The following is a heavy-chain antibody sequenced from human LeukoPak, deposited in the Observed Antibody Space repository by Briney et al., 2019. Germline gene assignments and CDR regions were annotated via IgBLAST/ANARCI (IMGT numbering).Heavy chain of an antibody. Sequence: SQTLSLTCTVSGGSINGHYGIWIRQPPGKGLEWVGYVYSDGGTSYNPSLKSRVTISVDTSEDQCSLKLGSVTTAHTALHYCARATFAGGNDASPTLDYWGQGPLVTVSS. J-gene: IGHJ4*02. V-gene: IGHV4-59*11. CDR2: VYSDGGT. CDR3: ARATFAGGNDASPTLDY. D-gene: IGHD4-23*01. CDR1: GGSINGHY.